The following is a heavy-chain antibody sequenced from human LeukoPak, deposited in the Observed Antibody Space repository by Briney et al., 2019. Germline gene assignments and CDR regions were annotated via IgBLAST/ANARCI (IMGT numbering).Heavy chain of an antibody. Sequence: GGSLRLSCAASGFTFRTYAMSWVRQAPGKGLEWVSTISGSGGSTYYADSVRGRFTISRDNSRNTMYLQMNSLRAEDAAVYYCAKAPVTSCRGAFCYPFDSWGQGTLVTVSS. CDR3: AKAPVTSCRGAFCYPFDS. D-gene: IGHD2-15*01. J-gene: IGHJ4*02. CDR2: ISGSGGST. CDR1: GFTFRTYA. V-gene: IGHV3-23*01.